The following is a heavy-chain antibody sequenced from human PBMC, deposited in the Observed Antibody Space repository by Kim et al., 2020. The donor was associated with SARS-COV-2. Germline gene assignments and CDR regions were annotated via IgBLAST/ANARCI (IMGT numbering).Heavy chain of an antibody. CDR1: GFTFSSYS. J-gene: IGHJ6*02. CDR3: ARDPPRGDGYKDYNYYGMDV. CDR2: ISSSSSTI. Sequence: GGSLRLSCAASGFTFSSYSMNWVRQAPGKGLEWVSYISSSSSTIYYADSVKGRFTISRDNSKNSLYLQMNSLRAEDTAVYYCARDPPRGDGYKDYNYYGMDVWGQGTTVTVSS. D-gene: IGHD3-10*01. V-gene: IGHV3-48*04.